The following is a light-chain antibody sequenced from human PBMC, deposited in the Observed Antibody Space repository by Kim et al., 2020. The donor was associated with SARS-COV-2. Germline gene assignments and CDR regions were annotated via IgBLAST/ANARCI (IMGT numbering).Light chain of an antibody. V-gene: IGKV3-15*01. CDR1: QVVSTN. CDR2: GAS. Sequence: GETPTLPSRASQVVSTNLAGYQQKPGHTPWLLIYGASTRATGIPARCSGSGSGTEFTLTLSSLQSEDFAVYYCQQYKNWPPLTFGGGIKVDIK. J-gene: IGKJ4*01. CDR3: QQYKNWPPLT.